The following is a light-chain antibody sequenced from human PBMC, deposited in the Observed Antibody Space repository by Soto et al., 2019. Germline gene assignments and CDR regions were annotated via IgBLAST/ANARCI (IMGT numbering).Light chain of an antibody. CDR1: QSVSSSY. Sequence: DIVLTQSPGTLSLSPGERATLSCRASQSVSSSYLAWYQQKPGQAPRLLIYGASSSATGIPDRVSGSGSGTDFTLTISRLEPEDFAVYYCQQYGSSPRTFGQGTKVEIK. CDR2: GAS. J-gene: IGKJ1*01. V-gene: IGKV3-20*01. CDR3: QQYGSSPRT.